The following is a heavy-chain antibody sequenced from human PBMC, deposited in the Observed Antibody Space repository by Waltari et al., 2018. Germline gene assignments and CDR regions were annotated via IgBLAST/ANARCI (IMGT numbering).Heavy chain of an antibody. V-gene: IGHV3-23*01. J-gene: IGHJ3*02. D-gene: IGHD2-2*01. CDR1: GFTFSSYA. Sequence: EVQLLESGGGLVQPGGSLRLSCAASGFTFSSYAMSWVRQAPGKGLEWVSAISGSGGSTYYADSVKGRFTISRDNSKNTLYLQMNSLRAEDTAVYYCAKDPVVPAAMRGDAFDIWGQGTMVTVSS. CDR3: AKDPVVPAAMRGDAFDI. CDR2: ISGSGGST.